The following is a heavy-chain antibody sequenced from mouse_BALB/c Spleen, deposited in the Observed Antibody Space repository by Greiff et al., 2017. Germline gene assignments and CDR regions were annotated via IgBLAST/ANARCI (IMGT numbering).Heavy chain of an antibody. V-gene: IGHV5-17*02. CDR1: GFTFSSFG. CDR2: ISSGSSTI. CDR3: ARHGSSYHYYAMDY. D-gene: IGHD1-1*01. Sequence: EVKLVESGGGLVQPGGSRKLSCAASGFTFSSFGMHWVRQAPEKGLEWVAYISSGSSTIYYADTVKGRFTISRDNPKNTLFLQMTSLRSEDTAMYYCARHGSSYHYYAMDYWGQGTSVTVSS. J-gene: IGHJ4*01.